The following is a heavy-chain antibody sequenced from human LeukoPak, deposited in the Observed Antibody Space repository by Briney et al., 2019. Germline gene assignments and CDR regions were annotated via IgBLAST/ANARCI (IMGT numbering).Heavy chain of an antibody. CDR1: GFTFSDYY. D-gene: IGHD3-10*01. CDR2: ISSTSSTI. V-gene: IGHV3-11*01. Sequence: GGSLRLSCAASGFTFSDYYMSWIRQAPGKGLDWVSYISSTSSTIYYTDSVKGRFTISRDNAKNSLYLQMNSLRAEDTAVYYCASSSGTHRRYFDYWGQGTLVTVSS. CDR3: ASSSGTHRRYFDY. J-gene: IGHJ4*02.